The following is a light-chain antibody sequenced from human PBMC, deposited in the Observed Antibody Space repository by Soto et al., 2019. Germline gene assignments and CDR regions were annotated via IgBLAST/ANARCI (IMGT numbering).Light chain of an antibody. CDR1: HDIKKW. Sequence: DIQMTQSPSSVSASVGDTINITCRASHDIKKWLAWYQQKPGKDPKVLIYAASNLESGVSPRFSGSGAGTEFSLTISSLQTEDFATYFCHQASSFPYTFGPGTKVDIK. J-gene: IGKJ3*01. CDR3: HQASSFPYT. CDR2: AAS. V-gene: IGKV1-12*01.